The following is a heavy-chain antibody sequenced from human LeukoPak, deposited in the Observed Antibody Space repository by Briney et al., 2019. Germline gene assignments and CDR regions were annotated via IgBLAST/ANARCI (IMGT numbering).Heavy chain of an antibody. CDR3: ARDYGAVAPWELDAFDI. CDR2: ISSSSSYI. D-gene: IGHD6-19*01. Sequence: GGSLTLSCAASGFTFSSYSMNWVRQAPGKGLEWVSSISSSSSYIYYADSVKGRSTISRDNDKNSLYLQMNSLRAEDTAVYYCARDYGAVAPWELDAFDIWGQGTMVTVSS. CDR1: GFTFSSYS. J-gene: IGHJ3*02. V-gene: IGHV3-21*01.